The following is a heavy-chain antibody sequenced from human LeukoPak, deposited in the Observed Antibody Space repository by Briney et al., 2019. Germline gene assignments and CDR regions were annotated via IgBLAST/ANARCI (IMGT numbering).Heavy chain of an antibody. CDR2: ISTYNANT. J-gene: IGHJ4*02. D-gene: IGHD2-8*01. CDR3: AREECSIGVCYPSGY. CDR1: GYSFTSYG. V-gene: IGHV1-18*01. Sequence: GASVKVSCKASGYSFTSYGIRWVRQAPGQGLEWMGWISTYNANTNYALKLQGRVTLTTDTSTSTAYMELKRLRSDDTAVYYCAREECSIGVCYPSGYWGQGTLVTVSS.